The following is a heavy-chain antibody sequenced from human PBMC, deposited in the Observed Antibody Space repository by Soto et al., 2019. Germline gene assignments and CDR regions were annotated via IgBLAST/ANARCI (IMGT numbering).Heavy chain of an antibody. CDR1: GGSISSGGYY. CDR3: ARSGTGVYDSSGYFDY. D-gene: IGHD3-22*01. CDR2: IYYSGST. J-gene: IGHJ4*02. V-gene: IGHV4-31*03. Sequence: TLSLTCTVSGGSISSGGYYWSLILQHPGKGLEWIGYIYYSGSTYYNPSLKSRVTISVDTSKNQFSLKLSSVTAADTAVYYCARSGTGVYDSSGYFDYWGQGTLVTVSS.